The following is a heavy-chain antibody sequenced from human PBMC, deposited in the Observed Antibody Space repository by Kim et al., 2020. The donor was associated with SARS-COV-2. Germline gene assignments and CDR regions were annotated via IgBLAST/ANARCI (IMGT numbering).Heavy chain of an antibody. D-gene: IGHD6-13*01. Sequence: SVKVSCKASGGTFSSYAISWVRQAPGQGLEWMGGIIPIFGTANYAQKFQGRVTITADESTSTAYMELSSLRSEDTAVYYCASEHHDSSSFEILFDAFDIWGQGTMVTVSS. J-gene: IGHJ3*02. CDR2: IIPIFGTA. V-gene: IGHV1-69*13. CDR3: ASEHHDSSSFEILFDAFDI. CDR1: GGTFSSYA.